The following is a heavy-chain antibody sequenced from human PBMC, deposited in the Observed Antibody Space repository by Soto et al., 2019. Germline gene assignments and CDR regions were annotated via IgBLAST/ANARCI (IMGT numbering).Heavy chain of an antibody. Sequence: GPGVKRPGSSVKISCKASGFSSTTYAFSWVRRAPGQGLEWMGLISADSGEPRYAQKFQGRVAMTTDTSTRTAYMELRGLTSDDTAVYYCGVSAGLDFWGQGTRVTVSS. D-gene: IGHD6-13*01. CDR1: GFSSTTYA. V-gene: IGHV1-18*01. CDR3: GVSAGLDF. CDR2: ISADSGEP. J-gene: IGHJ4*02.